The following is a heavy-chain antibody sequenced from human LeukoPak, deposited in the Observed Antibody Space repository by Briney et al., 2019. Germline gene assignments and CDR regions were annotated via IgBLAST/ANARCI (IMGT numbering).Heavy chain of an antibody. CDR3: ARGIEYSSSRADLRY. D-gene: IGHD6-6*01. V-gene: IGHV1-2*02. CDR2: INPNSGGT. J-gene: IGHJ4*02. CDR1: GYTFTGYY. Sequence: ASVKVSCKASGYTFTGYYMHWVRQAPGQGLEWMGWINPNSGGTNRAQKFQGRVTMTRDTSISTAYMELSRLRSDDTAVYYCARGIEYSSSRADLRYWGQGTLVTVSS.